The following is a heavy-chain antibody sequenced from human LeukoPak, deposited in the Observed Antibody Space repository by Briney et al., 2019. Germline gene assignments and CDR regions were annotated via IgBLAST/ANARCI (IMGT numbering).Heavy chain of an antibody. CDR1: GYTFTSYG. V-gene: IGHV1-18*01. CDR2: ISAYNGNT. J-gene: IGHJ4*02. CDR3: ARDPPDHYDFWSGYTNDY. Sequence: ASVKVSCKASGYTFTSYGISWVRQAPGQGLEWMGWISAYNGNTNYAQKLQGRVTMTTDTSTSTAYMELRSLRSDDTAVYYCARDPPDHYDFWSGYTNDYWGQGTLVTVSS. D-gene: IGHD3-3*01.